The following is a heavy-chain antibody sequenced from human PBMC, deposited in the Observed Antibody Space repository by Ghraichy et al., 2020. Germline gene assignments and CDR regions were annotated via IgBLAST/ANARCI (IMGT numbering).Heavy chain of an antibody. V-gene: IGHV4-39*01. D-gene: IGHD3-9*01. CDR1: GGSISSSNYY. J-gene: IGHJ5*02. CDR2: LYYSGST. CDR3: TKTYYDILNASFDP. Sequence: SETLSLTCTVSGGSISSSNYYWGRLRQPPGMGLEWSGSLYYSGSTYSSPSLKHRVSISVDTSKDQFYLRLSSVTTADAAVYYCTKTYYDILNASFDPWGRRTLVPVSS.